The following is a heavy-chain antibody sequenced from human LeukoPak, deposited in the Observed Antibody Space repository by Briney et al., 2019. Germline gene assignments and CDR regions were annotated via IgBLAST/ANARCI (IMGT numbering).Heavy chain of an antibody. Sequence: GASVKVSCKVSGYTLTELSMHWVRQAPGKGLEWVVGFDPEDGETIYAQKFQGRVTMTEDTSTDTAYMELSSLRSEDTAVYYCATEQWGRSVRGAFDIWGQGTMVTVSS. J-gene: IGHJ3*02. V-gene: IGHV1-24*01. CDR3: ATEQWGRSVRGAFDI. D-gene: IGHD2-8*01. CDR2: FDPEDGET. CDR1: GYTLTELS.